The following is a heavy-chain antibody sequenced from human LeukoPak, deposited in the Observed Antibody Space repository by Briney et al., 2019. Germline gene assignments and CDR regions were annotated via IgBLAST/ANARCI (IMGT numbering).Heavy chain of an antibody. J-gene: IGHJ4*02. CDR1: GFTFSSYA. Sequence: PGGSLRLSCAASGFTFSSYAMSWVRQAPGKGLEWVSAISGSGGSTYYADSVKGRFTISRDNSKNTLYLQMNSLRAEDTAVYYCAKDATVVAATPAHFDYWGQGTLVTVSS. CDR2: ISGSGGST. CDR3: AKDATVVAATPAHFDY. D-gene: IGHD2-15*01. V-gene: IGHV3-23*01.